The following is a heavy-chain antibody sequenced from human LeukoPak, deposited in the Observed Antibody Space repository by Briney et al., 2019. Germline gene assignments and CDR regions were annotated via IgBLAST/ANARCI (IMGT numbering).Heavy chain of an antibody. CDR2: IYSGGST. CDR3: ARDYYYGSGSYESYYYYGMDV. Sequence: GGSLRLSCAASGFTVSSNYMGWVRQAPGKGLEWVSVIYSGGSTYYADSVKGRFTISRDNSKNTLYLQMNSLRAEDTAVYYCARDYYYGSGSYESYYYYGMDVWGQGTTVTVSS. CDR1: GFTVSSNY. V-gene: IGHV3-66*01. J-gene: IGHJ6*02. D-gene: IGHD3-10*01.